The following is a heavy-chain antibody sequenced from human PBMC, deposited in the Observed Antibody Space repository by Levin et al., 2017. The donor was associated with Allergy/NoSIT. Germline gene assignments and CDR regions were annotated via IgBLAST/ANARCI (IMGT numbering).Heavy chain of an antibody. V-gene: IGHV1-18*01. CDR3: ARFPYYDHASVDY. CDR1: GYTFTSYG. CDR2: ISVYNGNT. J-gene: IGHJ4*02. D-gene: IGHD3-22*01. Sequence: GESLKISCKASGYTFTSYGISWVRQAPGQGLEWMGWISVYNGNTNYAQRLQGRVTMTTDTSTSTAYMELRSLRSDDTAVYYCARFPYYDHASVDYWGQGTLVTVSS.